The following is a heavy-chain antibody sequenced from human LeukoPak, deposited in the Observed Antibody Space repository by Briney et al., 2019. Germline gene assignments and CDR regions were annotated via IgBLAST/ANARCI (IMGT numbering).Heavy chain of an antibody. CDR2: ISAYNGNT. CDR3: TRDQVGYCGSSSCSPGDY. J-gene: IGHJ4*02. V-gene: IGHV1-18*01. CDR1: GYTFASYG. D-gene: IGHD2-2*01. Sequence: ASVNVSCKASGYTFASYGLSGVRQAPGQGLEGMGWISAYNGNTNYAQRLQGRVTMTTDTSTSTAYMELSSLRSDDTAIYYCTRDQVGYCGSSSCSPGDYWGQGTLVTGSS.